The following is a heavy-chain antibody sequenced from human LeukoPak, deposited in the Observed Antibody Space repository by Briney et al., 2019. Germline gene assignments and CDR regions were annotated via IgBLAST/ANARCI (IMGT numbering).Heavy chain of an antibody. J-gene: IGHJ6*02. V-gene: IGHV1-69*04. CDR2: IIPIFGIA. Sequence: SVKVSCKASGGTFSSYAISWVRQAPGQGLEWMGRIIPIFGIANYAQKFQGRVTITADKSTSTAYMELSSLRSEVTAVYYCAQGSLRFLNGMDVWGQGTTVTVSS. CDR1: GGTFSSYA. CDR3: AQGSLRFLNGMDV. D-gene: IGHD3-3*01.